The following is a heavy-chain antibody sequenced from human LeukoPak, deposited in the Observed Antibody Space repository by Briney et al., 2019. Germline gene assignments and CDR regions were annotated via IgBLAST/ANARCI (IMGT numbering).Heavy chain of an antibody. V-gene: IGHV3-53*01. Sequence: PGGSLRLSCAASEFIVSSKYMSWVRQAPGKGLEWVSVIYSGGTTYYADSVKGRFTISRDNSKNTVYLQMNSLRAEDTAVYYCARSRIVVVPAAPDYWGQGTLVTVSS. CDR3: ARSRIVVVPAAPDY. CDR1: EFIVSSKY. J-gene: IGHJ4*02. D-gene: IGHD2-2*01. CDR2: IYSGGTT.